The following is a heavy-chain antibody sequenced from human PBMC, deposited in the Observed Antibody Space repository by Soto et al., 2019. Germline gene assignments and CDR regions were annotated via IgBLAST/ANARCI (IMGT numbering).Heavy chain of an antibody. Sequence: SETLSLTCTVSGGSISSYYWSWIRQPPGKGLEWIGYIYYSGSTNYNPSLKSRVTISVDTSKNQFSLKLSSVTAADTAVYYCARDLRTDRYYYYYVMDVCGQVTTVTVYS. V-gene: IGHV4-59*01. CDR3: ARDLRTDRYYYYYVMDV. CDR2: IYYSGST. J-gene: IGHJ6*02. D-gene: IGHD3-9*01. CDR1: GGSISSYY.